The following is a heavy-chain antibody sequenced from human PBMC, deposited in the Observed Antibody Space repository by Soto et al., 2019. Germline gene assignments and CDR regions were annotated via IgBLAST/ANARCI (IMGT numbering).Heavy chain of an antibody. J-gene: IGHJ4*02. Sequence: QVQLQESGPGLVKPSETLSLTCTVSGGSISSYYWSWIRQPPGKGLEWIGYSYYSGSTNYNPSLKSRVTISVDTSKNQFSLRLSSVTAADTAVYYCARSIGAAGHEDYWGQGTLVTVSS. CDR2: SYYSGST. CDR1: GGSISSYY. CDR3: ARSIGAAGHEDY. D-gene: IGHD6-13*01. V-gene: IGHV4-59*01.